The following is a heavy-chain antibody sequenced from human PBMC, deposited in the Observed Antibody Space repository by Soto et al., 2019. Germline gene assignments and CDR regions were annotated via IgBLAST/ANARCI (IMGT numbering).Heavy chain of an antibody. CDR2: IIPTLGKP. CDR1: GDTFSSHN. Sequence: SVKVSCKVSGDTFSSHNINWVRQAPGQGLEWMGRIIPTLGKPNYAQKFRDRVTISADQFTSTAYMELSSLRSDDTAVYYCGRDTTTFPYYYGMEVWAKGPRSPSP. D-gene: IGHD1-1*01. J-gene: IGHJ6*02. CDR3: GRDTTTFPYYYGMEV. V-gene: IGHV1-69*08.